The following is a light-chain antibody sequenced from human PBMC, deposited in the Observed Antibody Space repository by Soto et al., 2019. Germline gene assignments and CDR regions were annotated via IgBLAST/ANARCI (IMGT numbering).Light chain of an antibody. Sequence: EIVMTQSPATQSVSPGERATLSCRASQSVSSNLAWYQQKPGQAPRLLFYGASTRATGIPVRFSASGSGTEFTLTISSLQSEDFAVYYCQQYNDWPRGYTFGQGTKVDI. CDR2: GAS. CDR1: QSVSSN. V-gene: IGKV3-15*01. CDR3: QQYNDWPRGYT. J-gene: IGKJ2*01.